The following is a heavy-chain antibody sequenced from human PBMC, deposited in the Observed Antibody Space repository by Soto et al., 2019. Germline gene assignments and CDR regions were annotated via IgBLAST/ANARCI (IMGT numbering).Heavy chain of an antibody. CDR2: TYYRSKWYN. Sequence: SQTLSLTCAISGDRVSSNSAAWNWIRQSPSRGLEWLGRTYYRSKWYNDYAVSVKSRITINPDTSKNQFSLQLNSVTPEDTAVYYCARLGRGYSYGSTNYFDYWGQGTLVTVSS. CDR3: ARLGRGYSYGSTNYFDY. V-gene: IGHV6-1*01. CDR1: GDRVSSNSAA. J-gene: IGHJ4*02. D-gene: IGHD5-18*01.